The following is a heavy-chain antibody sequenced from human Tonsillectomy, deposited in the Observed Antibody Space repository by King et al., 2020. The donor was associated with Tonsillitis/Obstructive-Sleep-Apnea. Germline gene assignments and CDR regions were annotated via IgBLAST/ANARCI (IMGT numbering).Heavy chain of an antibody. CDR3: ARELRTGEYAFDI. Sequence: VQRVESGAEVKKPGASVKVSCKASGYTFTGYYMHWVRQAPGQGLEWMGWINPNSGGPNYAQKFQGRVTMTRDTSISTAYLELSRLGSDDTAVYYCARELRTGEYAFDIWGQGTMVTVSS. J-gene: IGHJ3*02. D-gene: IGHD7-27*01. V-gene: IGHV1-2*02. CDR1: GYTFTGYY. CDR2: INPNSGGP.